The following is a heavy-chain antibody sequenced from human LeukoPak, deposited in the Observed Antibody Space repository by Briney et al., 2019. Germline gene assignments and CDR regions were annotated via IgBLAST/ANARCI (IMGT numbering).Heavy chain of an antibody. CDR1: GGXISSYY. CDR2: IHYSGST. J-gene: IGHJ4*02. V-gene: IGHV4-59*01. CDR3: ARGRTFDN. Sequence: SETLSLTCTVSGGXISSYYCSWIRQPPGKGREWIGYIHYSGSTNYNPSLKSRVTISIDTSKNQFSLRLSSVTSADTAVYYCARGRTFDNWGQGTLVTVSS.